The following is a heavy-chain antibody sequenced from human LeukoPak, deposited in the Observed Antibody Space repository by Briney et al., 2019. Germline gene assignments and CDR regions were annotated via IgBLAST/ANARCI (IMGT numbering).Heavy chain of an antibody. CDR3: TKTIDGYLLGYFDH. CDR2: ISSSGSTI. J-gene: IGHJ4*02. V-gene: IGHV3-48*03. Sequence: GGSLRLSCAASGFTFSSYEMNWVRQAPGKGLGWVSYISSSGSTIYYADSVKGRFTISRDNAKNSLYLQMNSLRAEDTAVYYCTKTIDGYLLGYFDHWGQGTLVTVVS. D-gene: IGHD3-22*01. CDR1: GFTFSSYE.